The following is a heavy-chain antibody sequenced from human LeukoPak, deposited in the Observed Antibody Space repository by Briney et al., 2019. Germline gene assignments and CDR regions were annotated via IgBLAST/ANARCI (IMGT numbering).Heavy chain of an antibody. V-gene: IGHV7-4-1*02. CDR2: INTNTGNP. CDR3: ARDQGGYYYYYMDV. Sequence: ASVKVSCKATGYTFTSYAMNWVRQAPGQGLEWMGWINTNTGNPTYAQGFTGRFVFSLDTSVSTAYLQISSLKAEDTAVYYCARDQGGYYYYYMDVWGKGTTVTVSS. CDR1: GYTFTSYA. J-gene: IGHJ6*03. D-gene: IGHD3-16*01.